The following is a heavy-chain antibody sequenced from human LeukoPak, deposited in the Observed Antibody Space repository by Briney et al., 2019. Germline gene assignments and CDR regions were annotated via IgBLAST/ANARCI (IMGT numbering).Heavy chain of an antibody. V-gene: IGHV1-18*01. CDR1: GYTFTSYG. CDR3: ARSSTSFSYYYYMDV. CDR2: ISAYNGNT. Sequence: ASVKVSCKASGYTFTSYGISWVRQAPGQGLEWMGWISAYNGNTNYAQKLQGRVTMTTDTSTSTAYMELRSLRSDDTAVYYCARSSTSFSYYYYMDVWGKGTTVTVFS. D-gene: IGHD2-2*01. J-gene: IGHJ6*03.